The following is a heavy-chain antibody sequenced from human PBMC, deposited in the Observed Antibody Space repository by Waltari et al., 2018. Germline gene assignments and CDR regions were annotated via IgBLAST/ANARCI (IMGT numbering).Heavy chain of an antibody. J-gene: IGHJ6*02. CDR2: ISSSSSYI. Sequence: EVQLVESGGGLVKPGGSLRLSCAASGFTFSSYSMNWVRQAPGKGLEWVSSISSSSSYIYYADQVKGRFTISRDNAKNSLYLQMNGLRAEDTAVYYCARVYDDSRFRDYYGMDVWGQGTTVTVSS. D-gene: IGHD3-22*01. V-gene: IGHV3-21*01. CDR1: GFTFSSYS. CDR3: ARVYDDSRFRDYYGMDV.